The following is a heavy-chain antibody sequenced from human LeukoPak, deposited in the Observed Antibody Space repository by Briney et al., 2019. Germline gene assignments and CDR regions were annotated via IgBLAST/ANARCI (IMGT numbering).Heavy chain of an antibody. CDR3: ARGEYYGSGRLDGYYGMDV. Sequence: GGSLRLSCAASGFTFSSYSMNWVRQAPGKGLEWVSSISSSSSYIYYADSVKGRFTISRDNAKNSLYLQMNSLRAEDTAVYYCARGEYYGSGRLDGYYGMDVWGQGTTVTVSS. CDR2: ISSSSSYI. J-gene: IGHJ6*02. D-gene: IGHD3-10*01. CDR1: GFTFSSYS. V-gene: IGHV3-21*01.